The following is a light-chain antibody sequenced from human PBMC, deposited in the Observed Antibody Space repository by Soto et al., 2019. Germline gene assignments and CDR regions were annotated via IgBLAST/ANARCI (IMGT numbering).Light chain of an antibody. Sequence: DIQMTQSPSSLSVSVGDRGTITCQASQDISNYLNWYQQKPGKAPKLLIYDASNLETGVPSRFSGSGSGTDFTFTISSLQPEDIATYYCQQYDKLITFGQGTRLEIK. J-gene: IGKJ5*01. CDR1: QDISNY. CDR3: QQYDKLIT. V-gene: IGKV1-33*01. CDR2: DAS.